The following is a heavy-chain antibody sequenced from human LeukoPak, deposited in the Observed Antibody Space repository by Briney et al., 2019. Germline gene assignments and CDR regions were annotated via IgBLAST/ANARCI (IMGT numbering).Heavy chain of an antibody. V-gene: IGHV4-4*07. CDR3: ARGTGYYVYIGWYFDL. D-gene: IGHD3-22*01. Sequence: SETLSLTCTVSGGSINSYYWSWIRQPAGKGLEWIGRIYSSGSTNYNPSLKSRVTISVDTSKNQFSLKLSSVTAADTAVYYCARGTGYYVYIGWYFDLWGRGTLVTVSS. CDR1: GGSINSYY. CDR2: IYSSGST. J-gene: IGHJ2*01.